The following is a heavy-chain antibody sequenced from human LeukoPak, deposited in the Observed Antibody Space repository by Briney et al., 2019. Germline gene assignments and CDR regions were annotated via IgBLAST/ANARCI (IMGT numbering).Heavy chain of an antibody. D-gene: IGHD3-10*01. CDR3: ARDPVPTGNYGSGSYYSWFDP. V-gene: IGHV1-69*13. CDR2: IIPIFGTA. J-gene: IGHJ5*02. CDR1: GYTFTNYG. Sequence: SVKVSCKASGYTFTNYGISWVRQAPGQGLEWMGGIIPIFGTANYAQKFQGRVTITADESTSTAYMELSSLRSEDTAVYYCARDPVPTGNYGSGSYYSWFDPWGQGTLVTVSS.